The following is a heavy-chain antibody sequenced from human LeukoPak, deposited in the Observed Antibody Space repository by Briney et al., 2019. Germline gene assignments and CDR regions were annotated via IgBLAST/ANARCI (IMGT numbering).Heavy chain of an antibody. CDR2: ISGSGVTA. Sequence: GGSLRLSCAASGFTFRNYVISWVRQAPGKGLEWVSGISGSGVTAYYADSVKGRFTISRDNSKNTLCLQMNSLRGDDTAVYYCAKNTVTTYRIDYWGQGTLVTVSS. D-gene: IGHD4-17*01. V-gene: IGHV3-23*01. CDR3: AKNTVTTYRIDY. CDR1: GFTFRNYV. J-gene: IGHJ4*02.